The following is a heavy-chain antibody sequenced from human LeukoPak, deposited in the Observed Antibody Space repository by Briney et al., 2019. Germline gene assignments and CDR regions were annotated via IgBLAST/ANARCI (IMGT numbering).Heavy chain of an antibody. CDR2: INGDASST. J-gene: IGHJ4*02. D-gene: IGHD5-18*01. CDR3: ARARGNTYGYFEY. CDR1: GLTLSGYW. Sequence: PGESLRLSCAVSGLTLSGYWMHWVRQAPGTGLVLVSRINGDASSTSYADPVKGRFTISRDNAKSTLYLQMNSLRVEDTAVYYCARARGNTYGYFEYWGQGALVTVSS. V-gene: IGHV3-74*01.